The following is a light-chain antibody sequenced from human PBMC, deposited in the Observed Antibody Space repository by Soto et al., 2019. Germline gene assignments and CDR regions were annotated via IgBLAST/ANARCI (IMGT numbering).Light chain of an antibody. J-gene: IGKJ4*01. CDR2: DAS. CDR3: QQYGSSFT. Sequence: EIVLTQSPATLSLSPGERATLSCGASQSVSSSYLAWYQQKPGLAPRLLIYDASSRATGIPDRFSGSGSGTDFTLTISRLEPEDFAVYHCQQYGSSFTFGGGTKVEIK. CDR1: QSVSSSY. V-gene: IGKV3D-20*01.